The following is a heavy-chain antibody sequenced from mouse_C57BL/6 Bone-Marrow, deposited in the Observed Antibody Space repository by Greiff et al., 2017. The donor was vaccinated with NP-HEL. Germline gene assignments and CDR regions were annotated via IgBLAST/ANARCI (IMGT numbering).Heavy chain of an antibody. D-gene: IGHD2-3*01. J-gene: IGHJ4*01. V-gene: IGHV1-15*01. CDR1: GYTFTDYE. CDR2: IDPETGGT. CDR3: TRWEIYDGYYGAMDY. Sequence: QVQLKQSGAELVRPGASVTLSCKASGYTFTDYEMHWVKQTPVHGLEWIGAIDPETGGTAYNQKFKGKAILTAAKSSSTAYMELRSLTSEDSAVYYCTRWEIYDGYYGAMDYWGQGTSVTVSS.